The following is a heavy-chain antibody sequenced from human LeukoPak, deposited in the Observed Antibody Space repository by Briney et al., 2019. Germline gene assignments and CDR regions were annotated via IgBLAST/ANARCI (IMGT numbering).Heavy chain of an antibody. V-gene: IGHV1-2*02. D-gene: IGHD2-8*01. J-gene: IGHJ4*02. CDR1: GYTFNKYS. Sequence: GASVKVSCKASGYTFNKYSISWVRQAPGQGLEWMGWINPNSGGTNYAQKFQGRVTMTRDTSISTAYMDLSRLRSDDTAVYYCARAPNVNYFDYWGQGTLVTVSS. CDR2: INPNSGGT. CDR3: ARAPNVNYFDY.